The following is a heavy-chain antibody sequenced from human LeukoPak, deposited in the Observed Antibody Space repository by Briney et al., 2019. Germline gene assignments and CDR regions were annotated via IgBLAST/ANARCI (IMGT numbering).Heavy chain of an antibody. CDR3: ARERWDQLGDFFDY. Sequence: SETLSLTCTVSGYSISSGYYWGWIRQPPGKGLEWIGSIYHSGSTYYNPSLKSRVTISVDTSKNQFSLKLSSVTAAGTAVYYCARERWDQLGDFFDYWGQGTLVIVSS. V-gene: IGHV4-38-2*02. CDR2: IYHSGST. D-gene: IGHD2-2*01. J-gene: IGHJ4*02. CDR1: GYSISSGYY.